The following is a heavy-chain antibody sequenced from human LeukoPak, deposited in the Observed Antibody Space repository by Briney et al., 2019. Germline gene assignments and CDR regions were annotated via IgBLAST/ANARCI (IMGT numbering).Heavy chain of an antibody. Sequence: PSETLSLTCAVYGGSLSGYYWSGFRQPPPKGLEWIGGINHSRSTNYNQPLKSRVTISVDTSKNQFSLKLSSVTAADTAVYYCASAPYYDFWSGYKWIDYWGQGTLVTVSS. J-gene: IGHJ4*02. CDR2: INHSRST. V-gene: IGHV4-34*01. CDR3: ASAPYYDFWSGYKWIDY. CDR1: GGSLSGYY. D-gene: IGHD3-3*01.